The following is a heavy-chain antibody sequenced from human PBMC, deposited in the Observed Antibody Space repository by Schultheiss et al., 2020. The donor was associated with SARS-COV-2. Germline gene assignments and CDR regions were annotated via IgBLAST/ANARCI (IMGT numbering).Heavy chain of an antibody. CDR3: ARGSIAARPPNYYYYGMDV. Sequence: SETLSLTCTVSGGSISSGSYYWSWIRQPSGKGLEWIGRINTSGSTNYNPSLKSRVTMSVDTSKNQFSLKLSSVTAADTAVYYCARGSIAARPPNYYYYGMDVWGQGTTVTVSS. J-gene: IGHJ6*02. CDR2: INTSGST. V-gene: IGHV4-61*02. CDR1: GGSISSGSYY. D-gene: IGHD6-6*01.